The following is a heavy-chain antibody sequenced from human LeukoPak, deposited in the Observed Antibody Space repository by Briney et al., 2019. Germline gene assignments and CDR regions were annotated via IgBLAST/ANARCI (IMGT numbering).Heavy chain of an antibody. J-gene: IGHJ4*02. CDR3: VRSLRSADF. CDR2: ISPDGSQT. Sequence: QAGGSLRLSCAASGFSLSNYWMDWVRQAPGKGLMWVSQISPDGSQTFYADSVKGRFTISRDNAKNTLFLQMDSLRAEDTALYYCVRSLRSADFWGQGTLVTVSS. CDR1: GFSLSNYW. V-gene: IGHV3-74*01.